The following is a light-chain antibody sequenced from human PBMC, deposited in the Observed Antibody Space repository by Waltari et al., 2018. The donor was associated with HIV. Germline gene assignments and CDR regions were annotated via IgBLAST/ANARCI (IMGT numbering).Light chain of an antibody. CDR2: YDS. V-gene: IGLV3-21*04. Sequence: SSVLTQPPSGSAAPGKTAWITCGGNNIGSKSVHWTQQKPGQAPVLVIYYDSDRPAGIPERCSGSNSGKTATLTISRVEAGDEADDYCQVWDSSSDLSWVFGGGTKLTVL. CDR3: QVWDSSSDLSWV. J-gene: IGLJ3*02. CDR1: NIGSKS.